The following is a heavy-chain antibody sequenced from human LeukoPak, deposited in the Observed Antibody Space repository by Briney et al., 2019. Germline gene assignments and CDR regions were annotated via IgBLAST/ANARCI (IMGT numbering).Heavy chain of an antibody. V-gene: IGHV3-74*01. CDR1: GFSFSGHW. J-gene: IGHJ4*02. Sequence: GGSLRLSCTASGFSFSGHWMHWARQLPGKGLVWVSRISSTGSTTSYADSVKGRFTVSRDNAKNTLYLQVNNLRAEDTAVYYCARGPNSNWSGLDFWGQGTLLTVSS. D-gene: IGHD6-6*01. CDR3: ARGPNSNWSGLDF. CDR2: ISSTGSTT.